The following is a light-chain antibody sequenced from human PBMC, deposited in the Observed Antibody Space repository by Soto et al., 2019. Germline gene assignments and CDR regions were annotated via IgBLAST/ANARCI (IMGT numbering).Light chain of an antibody. CDR1: SSDVGGYNY. CDR3: CSYAGSYTYV. V-gene: IGLV2-11*01. J-gene: IGLJ1*01. Sequence: ALTQPRSVSGSPGQSVTISCTGTSSDVGGYNYVSWYQQHPGKAPKLIIYDVNRRPSGVPDRFSGSKSGNTASLTISGLQAEDEADYYCCSYAGSYTYVFGTGTKVTAL. CDR2: DVN.